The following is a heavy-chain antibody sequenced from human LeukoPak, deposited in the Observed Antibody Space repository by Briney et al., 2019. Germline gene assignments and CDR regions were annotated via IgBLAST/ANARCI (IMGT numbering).Heavy chain of an antibody. CDR2: IYHTGST. Sequence: PSETLSLTCTVSGGSITSSTYNWGWIRQPPGKGLEWIGSIYHTGSTFYNPSLKSRVTISINTSKNQFSLNLSSVTAADTAVYYCASQPYYDSSGYYFYWGQGTLVTVSS. CDR3: ASQPYYDSSGYYFY. CDR1: GGSITSSTYN. V-gene: IGHV4-39*01. D-gene: IGHD3-22*01. J-gene: IGHJ4*02.